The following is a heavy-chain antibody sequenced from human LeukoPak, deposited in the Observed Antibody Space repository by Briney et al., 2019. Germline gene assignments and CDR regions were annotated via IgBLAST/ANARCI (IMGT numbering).Heavy chain of an antibody. V-gene: IGHV3-23*01. CDR2: ISGSGGST. CDR1: GFTFSSYA. J-gene: IGHJ6*02. Sequence: GGSLRLSCAASGFTFSSYAMSWVRQAPGKGLGWVSGISGSGGSTYYADSVKGRFTISRDNSKNTLYLQMNSLRAEDTAVYYCAKAIGGTYYYYYYGMDVWGQGTTVTVSS. D-gene: IGHD1-26*01. CDR3: AKAIGGTYYYYYYGMDV.